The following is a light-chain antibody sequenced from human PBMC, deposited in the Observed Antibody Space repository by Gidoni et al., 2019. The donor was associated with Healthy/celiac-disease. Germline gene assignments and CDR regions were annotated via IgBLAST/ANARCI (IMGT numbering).Light chain of an antibody. CDR1: QGISSY. J-gene: IGKJ4*01. CDR3: QQLNSYPPLT. CDR2: AAS. V-gene: IGKV1-9*01. Sequence: IQLTQSPSSLSASVVDRVTITCRASQGISSYLAWYQQKPGKAPKLLIYAASTLQSGVPSRFSGSGSGTDFTPTISSLQPGDFATYYCQQLNSYPPLTFGGGTKVEIK.